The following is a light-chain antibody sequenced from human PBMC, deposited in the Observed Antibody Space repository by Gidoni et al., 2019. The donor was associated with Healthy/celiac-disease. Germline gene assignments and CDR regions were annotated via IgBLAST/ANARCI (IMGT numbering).Light chain of an antibody. Sequence: EIVLTQSPGTLSLSPGERATLSCRASQSVSSSYLAWYQQKPGQAPRLLIYGASSRATGIPDRCSGSGSGTDFTLTISRLEPEDFAVYYCQQYGSSPVSFGQGTKLEIK. CDR3: QQYGSSPVS. J-gene: IGKJ2*03. V-gene: IGKV3-20*01. CDR2: GAS. CDR1: QSVSSSY.